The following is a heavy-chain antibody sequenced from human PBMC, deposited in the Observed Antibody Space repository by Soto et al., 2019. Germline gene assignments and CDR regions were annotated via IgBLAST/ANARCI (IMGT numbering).Heavy chain of an antibody. CDR3: ARGLILWFGDLSRRGGYYYYMDV. V-gene: IGHV4-34*01. J-gene: IGHJ6*03. CDR1: GGSFTGYQ. CDR2: INESGNI. D-gene: IGHD3-10*01. Sequence: QVQLQQWGAGLLKPSETLSLTCAVYGGSFTGYQWSWIRQTPEKGLERIGEINESGNINYNPSLKSRVTILLDMSKKQISLKLSSVTAPDSAVYYCARGLILWFGDLSRRGGYYYYMDVWRKGNTVTVSS.